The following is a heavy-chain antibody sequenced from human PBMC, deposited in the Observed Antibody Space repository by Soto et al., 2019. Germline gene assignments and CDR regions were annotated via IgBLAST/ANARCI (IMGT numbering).Heavy chain of an antibody. J-gene: IGHJ4*02. Sequence: EVQLVESGGGLVQTGGSLRLSCAASGFTFSSRWMHWVRQAPGKGLXXXXRINSDGTTITYADSVKGRFTISRDNAKNTLYLQMNSLRAEDTAVYYCARGTQTTVTTRLFDCWGQGTLVTVSS. CDR2: INSDGTTI. D-gene: IGHD4-17*01. CDR1: GFTFSSRW. V-gene: IGHV3-74*01. CDR3: ARGTQTTVTTRLFDC.